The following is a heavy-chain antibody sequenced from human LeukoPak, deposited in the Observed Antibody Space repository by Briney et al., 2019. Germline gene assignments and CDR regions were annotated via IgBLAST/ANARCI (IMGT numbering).Heavy chain of an antibody. Sequence: PSETLSLTCTVSGDSISSSSDYWGWIRQPPGKGLEWIGTIYYSGSTYYNPSLKSRVTISVDTSKNQFSLKLSSVTAADTAVYYCAREVTMIGAIDQGYYYYYYMDVWGKGTTVTISS. CDR3: AREVTMIGAIDQGYYYYYYMDV. V-gene: IGHV4-39*07. J-gene: IGHJ6*03. CDR1: GDSISSSSDY. CDR2: IYYSGST. D-gene: IGHD3-22*01.